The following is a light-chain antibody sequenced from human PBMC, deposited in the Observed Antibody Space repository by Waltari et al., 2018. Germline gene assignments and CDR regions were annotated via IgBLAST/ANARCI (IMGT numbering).Light chain of an antibody. CDR2: VNRDGSH. CDR3: QTGGHGTWV. Sequence: QLVLTQSPSASASLGASVKLTCTLSSGHSSNIIAWHQQQPEKGPRYLMKVNRDGSHTKGDVIPCRFSGSSAGAERYLPISRVQSEDEADYYCQTGGHGTWVFGGGTKLTVL. V-gene: IGLV4-69*01. CDR1: SGHSSNI. J-gene: IGLJ3*02.